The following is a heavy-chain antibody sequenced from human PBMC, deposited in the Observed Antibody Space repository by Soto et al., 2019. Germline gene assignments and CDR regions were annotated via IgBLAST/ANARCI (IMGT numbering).Heavy chain of an antibody. CDR1: GGSTSSSTYY. CDR2: VYYSGST. Sequence: SETLSLTCSVSGGSTSSSTYYWGWIRQPPGKGLEWIGSVYYSGSTFYNPSLKNRVTISVDTSKNQFSLRLSSVTAADTAVYYCARQRRYYYDSSGYPDYWGQGTLVTVSS. V-gene: IGHV4-39*01. D-gene: IGHD3-22*01. CDR3: ARQRRYYYDSSGYPDY. J-gene: IGHJ4*02.